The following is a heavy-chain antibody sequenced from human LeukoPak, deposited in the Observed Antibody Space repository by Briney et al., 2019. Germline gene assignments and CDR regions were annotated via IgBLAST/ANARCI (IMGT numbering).Heavy chain of an antibody. J-gene: IGHJ4*02. CDR1: GFTFSSYA. CDR3: ARSDREGFDY. Sequence: GGSLRLSCAASGFTFSSYAMHWVRQAPGKGLEWVAVISYDGSNKYYADSVKGRFTISRDNSKNTLYLQMNSLRAEDTAVYYRARSDREGFDYWGQGTLVTVSS. D-gene: IGHD1-26*01. V-gene: IGHV3-30-3*01. CDR2: ISYDGSNK.